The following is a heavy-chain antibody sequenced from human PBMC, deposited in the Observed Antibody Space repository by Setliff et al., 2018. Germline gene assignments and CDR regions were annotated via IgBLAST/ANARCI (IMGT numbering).Heavy chain of an antibody. CDR3: ARDPVKQLVNWFDP. V-gene: IGHV4-39*07. D-gene: IGHD3-10*01. CDR1: GGSMSSSGYY. Sequence: PSETLSLTCTVFGGSMSSSGYYWAWIRQSPGEGLEWIGSIYYSGSTYYNPSPKRRATISLDTSKNQFSLKLNSVTAADTAVYYCARDPVKQLVNWFDPWGQGTLVTVSS. CDR2: IYYSGST. J-gene: IGHJ5*02.